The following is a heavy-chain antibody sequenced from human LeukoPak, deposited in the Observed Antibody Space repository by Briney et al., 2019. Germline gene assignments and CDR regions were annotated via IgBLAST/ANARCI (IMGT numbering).Heavy chain of an antibody. CDR2: IYYSGST. D-gene: IGHD2-15*01. CDR3: ARFGPYCSGGSCYVFDY. CDR1: GYSISSGYY. V-gene: IGHV4-61*01. J-gene: IGHJ4*02. Sequence: SETLSLTCTVSGYSISSGYYWGWIRQPPGKGLEWIGYIYYSGSTNYNPSLKSRVTISVDTSKNQFSLKLSSVTAADTAVYYCARFGPYCSGGSCYVFDYWGQGTLVTVSS.